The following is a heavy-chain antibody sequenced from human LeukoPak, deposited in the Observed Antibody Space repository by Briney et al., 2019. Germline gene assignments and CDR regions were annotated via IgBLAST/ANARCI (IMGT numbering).Heavy chain of an antibody. CDR3: ARVTGYSSSWSDY. D-gene: IGHD6-13*01. J-gene: IGHJ4*02. CDR2: ISSSSSYI. Sequence: GGSLRLPCAASGFTFSSYSMNWVRQAPGKGLEWVSSISSSSSYIYYADSVKGRFTISRDNAKNSLYLQMNSLRAEDTAVYYCARVTGYSSSWSDYWGQGTLVTVSS. V-gene: IGHV3-21*01. CDR1: GFTFSSYS.